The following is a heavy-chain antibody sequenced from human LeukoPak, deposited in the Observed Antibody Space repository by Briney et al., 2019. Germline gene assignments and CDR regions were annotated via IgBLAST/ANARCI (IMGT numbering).Heavy chain of an antibody. V-gene: IGHV4-59*01. Sequence: SETLSLTCTVSGGPISSYYWIWIRQPPGKGLEWIGYIYYSGSTNYNPSLKSRVTISVDTSKNQFSLKLGSVTAADTAVYHCARDNRIAAAGKGFDYWGQGTLVTVSS. D-gene: IGHD6-13*01. CDR2: IYYSGST. CDR1: GGPISSYY. CDR3: ARDNRIAAAGKGFDY. J-gene: IGHJ4*02.